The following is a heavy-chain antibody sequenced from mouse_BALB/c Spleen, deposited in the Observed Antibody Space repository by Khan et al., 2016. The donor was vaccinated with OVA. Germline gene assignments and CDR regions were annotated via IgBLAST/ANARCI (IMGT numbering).Heavy chain of an antibody. CDR1: GYTFTSYD. V-gene: IGHV1S136*01. Sequence: EVQLQESGPELVKPGASVKMSCKASGYTFTSYDMHWVKQKPGQGLEWIGYINPYNDYTNFNEKFKGKATLTADKSSSTAYMELSSLTSEDSAVSYGASGVRGLQRWFAYWGQGTLVTVSA. CDR3: ASGVRGLQRWFAY. CDR2: INPYNDYT. J-gene: IGHJ3*01. D-gene: IGHD3-1*01.